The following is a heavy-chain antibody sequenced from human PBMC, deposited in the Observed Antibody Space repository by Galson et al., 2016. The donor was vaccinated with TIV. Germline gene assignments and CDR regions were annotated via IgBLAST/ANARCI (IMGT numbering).Heavy chain of an antibody. D-gene: IGHD4-17*01. CDR3: ARQYDFGDYRGDAFDI. J-gene: IGHJ3*02. Sequence: QSGAEVKKPGESLKISCKASGYRFTSYWIAWVRQVPGKGLEWVGVVNPGGSIIRYSPPFQGQVTIPSDKSINTAYLQWISLKASDPATYYCARQYDFGDYRGDAFDIWGQGTMVIVSS. V-gene: IGHV5-51*03. CDR2: VNPGGSII. CDR1: GYRFTSYW.